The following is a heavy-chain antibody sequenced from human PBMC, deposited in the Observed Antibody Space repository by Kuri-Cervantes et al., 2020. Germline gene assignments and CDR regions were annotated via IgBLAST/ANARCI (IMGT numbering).Heavy chain of an antibody. CDR1: GGTFSSYT. CDR2: IIPILGIA. Sequence: SVKVSCKASGGTFSSYTISWVRQAPGQGLEWMGRIIPILGIANYAQKFQGRVTMTTDTSTSTAYMELRSLRSDDTAVYYCATGPPSPHYLSSWYRDYFHFWGQGTLVTVSS. CDR3: ATGPPSPHYLSSWYRDYFHF. V-gene: IGHV1-69*02. J-gene: IGHJ4*02. D-gene: IGHD6-13*01.